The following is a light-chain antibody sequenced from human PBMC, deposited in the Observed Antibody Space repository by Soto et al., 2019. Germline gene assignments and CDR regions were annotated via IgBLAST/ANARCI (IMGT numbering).Light chain of an antibody. Sequence: EMGLTQSPGTLSLSPVERATLSCRASQSVSSSYLAWYQQKPGQAPRLLIYGASSRATGIPDRFSGSGSGTDFTLTISRLEPEDFAVYYCQPYGSSPQTFGQGTKVAIK. CDR3: QPYGSSPQT. V-gene: IGKV3-20*01. CDR1: QSVSSSY. J-gene: IGKJ1*01. CDR2: GAS.